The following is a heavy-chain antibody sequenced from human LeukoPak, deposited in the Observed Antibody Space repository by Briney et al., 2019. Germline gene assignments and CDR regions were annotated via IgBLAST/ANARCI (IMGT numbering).Heavy chain of an antibody. J-gene: IGHJ6*03. V-gene: IGHV3-30*02. D-gene: IGHD6-13*01. CDR1: GFTFSTHG. CDR3: ARVQQQLVFWYYYYYMDV. Sequence: GGSLRLSCAASGFTFSTHGMHWVRQAPGKGLEWVAFIRYDGINKYYADSVKGRFTISRDSFKNTLYLQMNSLRPEDTAVYYCARVQQQLVFWYYYYYMDVWGKGTTVTISS. CDR2: IRYDGINK.